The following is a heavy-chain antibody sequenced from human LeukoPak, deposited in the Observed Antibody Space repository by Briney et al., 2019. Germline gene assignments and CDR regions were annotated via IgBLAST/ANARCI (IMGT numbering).Heavy chain of an antibody. J-gene: IGHJ4*02. CDR2: ISSNGGST. CDR1: GLTLCSYA. D-gene: IGHD6-19*01. Sequence: GGSLRLSCSASGLTLCSYAMRWVRQAPGEGLEYVSAISSNGGSTYYADSVKGRFTISRDNSKNALYLQMSGLRPEDTALYYCVKSIAVAGNVEYWGQGTLVTVSS. V-gene: IGHV3-64D*09. CDR3: VKSIAVAGNVEY.